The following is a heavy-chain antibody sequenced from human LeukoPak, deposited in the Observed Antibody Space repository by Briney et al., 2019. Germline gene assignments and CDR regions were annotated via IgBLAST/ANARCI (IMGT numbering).Heavy chain of an antibody. CDR3: ARAHSDYYDSSGYYSLWFDP. D-gene: IGHD3-22*01. CDR2: IFYSGST. J-gene: IGHJ5*02. CDR1: GGSISSGGYY. V-gene: IGHV4-31*03. Sequence: SETLSLTCTVSGGSISSGGYYWSWIRQRPGKGLEWIGYIFYSGSTCYNPSLKSRVTISVDTSKNQFSLKLSSVTAADSAVYYCARAHSDYYDSSGYYSLWFDPWGQGTLVTVSS.